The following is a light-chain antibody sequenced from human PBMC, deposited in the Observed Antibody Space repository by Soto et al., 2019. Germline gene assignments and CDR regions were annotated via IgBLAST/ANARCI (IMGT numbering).Light chain of an antibody. CDR3: SSFTTSRFYV. V-gene: IGLV2-14*01. CDR1: SSDIGIYKY. J-gene: IGLJ1*01. Sequence: QSVLTQPASVSGSPGQSIAISCTGSSSDIGIYKYVSWYQQHPGKVPKLIIYEVTNRPSGVSNRFSASKSGLTASLTISGLRAEDEADYYCSSFTTSRFYVFGPGTKLTVL. CDR2: EVT.